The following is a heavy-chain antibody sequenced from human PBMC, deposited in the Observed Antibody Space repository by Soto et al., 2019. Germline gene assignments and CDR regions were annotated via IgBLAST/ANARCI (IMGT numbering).Heavy chain of an antibody. V-gene: IGHV4-30-2*01. D-gene: IGHD2-15*01. Sequence: SETLSLTCAVSGGSISSGGYSWSWIRQPPGKGLEWIGYIYHSGSTYYNPSLKSRVTISVDRSKNQFSLKLSSVTAADTAVYYCASERGYCSGGSCPSKSDYYYYYGMDVWGQGTTVTVSS. CDR3: ASERGYCSGGSCPSKSDYYYYYGMDV. J-gene: IGHJ6*02. CDR2: IYHSGST. CDR1: GGSISSGGYS.